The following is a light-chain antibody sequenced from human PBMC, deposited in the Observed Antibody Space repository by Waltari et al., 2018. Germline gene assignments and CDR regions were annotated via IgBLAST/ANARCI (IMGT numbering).Light chain of an antibody. CDR1: SSNIGAHYD. CDR3: QSYDSSLSGVV. J-gene: IGLJ2*01. Sequence: QSVLTQPPSVSGAPGQRVTISCTGSSSNIGAHYDVPWYQQLPGTAPKLLIYGNSNRPSGVPDRFSGSKSGTSASLAITGLQAEDEADYYCQSYDSSLSGVVFGGGTKLTVL. CDR2: GNS. V-gene: IGLV1-40*01.